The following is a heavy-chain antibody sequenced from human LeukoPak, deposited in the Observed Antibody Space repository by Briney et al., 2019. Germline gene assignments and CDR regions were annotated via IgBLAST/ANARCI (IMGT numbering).Heavy chain of an antibody. CDR1: GDSISNYY. CDR2: IYYSGST. CDR3: ARDQSGWFDP. Sequence: SETLSLTCNVSGDSISNYYWSWIRQPPGKGLEWIGYIYYSGSTNYNPSLKSRVTISVDTSKNQFSLKLSSVTAADTAVYYCARDQSGWFDPWGQGTLVTASS. D-gene: IGHD7-27*01. V-gene: IGHV4-59*01. J-gene: IGHJ5*02.